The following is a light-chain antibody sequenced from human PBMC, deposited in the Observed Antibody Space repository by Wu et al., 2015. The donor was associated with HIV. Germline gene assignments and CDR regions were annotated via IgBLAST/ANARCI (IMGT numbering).Light chain of an antibody. J-gene: IGKJ2*03. CDR2: TAS. CDR3: QQSYSAPFS. CDR1: QNINNY. Sequence: DIQMTQSPSPLSASVGDRVTIPCRASQNINNYLNWYQQKPGKAPELLIHTASSLQTGVPSRFSGSGSGTDFTLTISSLQPEDFVTYYCQQSYSAPFSFGQGTKLEIK. V-gene: IGKV1-39*01.